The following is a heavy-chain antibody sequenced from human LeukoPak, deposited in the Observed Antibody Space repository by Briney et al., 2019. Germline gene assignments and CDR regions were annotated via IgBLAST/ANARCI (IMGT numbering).Heavy chain of an antibody. J-gene: IGHJ5*02. CDR1: GGSISTYY. V-gene: IGHV4-59*01. CDR2: IYYSGHT. D-gene: IGHD5-18*01. CDR3: TRRTAQGWFDP. Sequence: SETLSLTCTVSGGSISTYYWTWIRQPPGKGLEWIGYIYYSGHTNYNPSHKSRVTISVDTSKNQFSLKLSSVTAADTAVYYCTRRTAQGWFDPWGQGTLVTVSS.